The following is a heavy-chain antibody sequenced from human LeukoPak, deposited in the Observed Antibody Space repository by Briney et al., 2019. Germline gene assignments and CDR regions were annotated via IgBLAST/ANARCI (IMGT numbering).Heavy chain of an antibody. Sequence: KTSETLSLTCAVYGGSFSGYYWSWIRQPPGKGLEWIGEINHSGSTNYNPSLKSRVTISVDTSKNQFSLKLSSVTAADTAVYYCARRKLTRYYYGSGNFDYWGQGTLVTVSS. CDR1: GGSFSGYY. J-gene: IGHJ4*02. CDR2: INHSGST. CDR3: ARRKLTRYYYGSGNFDY. V-gene: IGHV4-34*01. D-gene: IGHD3-10*01.